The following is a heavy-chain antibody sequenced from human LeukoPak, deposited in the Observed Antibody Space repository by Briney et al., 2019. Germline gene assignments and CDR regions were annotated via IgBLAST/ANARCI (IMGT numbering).Heavy chain of an antibody. CDR1: GGSISSGGYS. J-gene: IGHJ4*02. D-gene: IGHD6-13*01. V-gene: IGHV4-34*01. CDR3: ARGCVAAAGTAVDY. CDR2: INHSGST. Sequence: SETLSLTCAVSGGSISSGGYSWSWIRQPPGKGLEWIGEINHSGSTNYNPSLKSRVTISVDTSKNQFSLKLSSVTAADTAVYYCARGCVAAAGTAVDYWGQGTLVTVSS.